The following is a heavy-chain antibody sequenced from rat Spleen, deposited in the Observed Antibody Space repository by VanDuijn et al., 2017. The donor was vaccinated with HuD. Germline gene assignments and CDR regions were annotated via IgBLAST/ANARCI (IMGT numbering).Heavy chain of an antibody. CDR3: ARQMYTTDYYYVGVMDA. CDR2: ISYEGSST. J-gene: IGHJ4*01. CDR1: GFTFSDYY. D-gene: IGHD1-6*01. V-gene: IGHV5-22*01. Sequence: EVQLVESGGGLVQPGRSMKLSCAASGFTFSDYYMAWVRQAPKKGLEWVASISYEGSSTYYGDSVKGRFTISRDNAKSTLYLQMNSLRSEDTATYYGARQMYTTDYYYVGVMDAWGQGASVTVSS.